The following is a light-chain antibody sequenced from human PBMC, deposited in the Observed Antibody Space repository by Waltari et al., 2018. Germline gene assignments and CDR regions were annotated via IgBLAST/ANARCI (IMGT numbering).Light chain of an antibody. CDR2: GST. CDR3: QSYDTSLTVV. V-gene: IGLV1-40*01. CDR1: GPNIGEGPA. Sequence: QSVLTQPPSVSGAPGQTVTIPCTGSGPNIGEGPAVPWYQQVPRAAPKLLIYGSTSRPLGVPDRFFGSTSGTSASLAITGLQAEDEAVYYCQSYDTSLTVVFGGGTKLTVL. J-gene: IGLJ3*02.